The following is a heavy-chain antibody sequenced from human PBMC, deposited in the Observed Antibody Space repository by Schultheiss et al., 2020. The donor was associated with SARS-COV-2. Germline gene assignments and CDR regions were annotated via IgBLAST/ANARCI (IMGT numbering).Heavy chain of an antibody. CDR1: GGSISSGGYY. Sequence: SETLSLTCTVSGGSISSGGYYWSWIRQHPGKGLEWIGYIYYSGSTYYNPSLKSRVTISVDTSKNQFSLKLSSVTAADTAVYYCAREGEGFRYYYGMDVWGQGTTVTVSS. CDR2: IYYSGST. CDR3: AREGEGFRYYYGMDV. J-gene: IGHJ6*02. V-gene: IGHV4-31*03. D-gene: IGHD3-16*01.